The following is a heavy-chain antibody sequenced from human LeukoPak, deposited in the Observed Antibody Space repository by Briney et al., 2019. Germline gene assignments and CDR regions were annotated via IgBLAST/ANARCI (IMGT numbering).Heavy chain of an antibody. D-gene: IGHD7-27*01. CDR2: ISGSGGST. J-gene: IGHJ4*02. CDR3: AKANWGRSLFDY. CDR1: GFTFSSYA. Sequence: GGSLRLSCAASGFTFSSYAMSWVRQAPGKGLEWGSAISGSGGSTYYADSVKGRFTISRDNSKNTLCLQMNSLRAADTAVYYCAKANWGRSLFDYWGQGTLVTVSS. V-gene: IGHV3-23*01.